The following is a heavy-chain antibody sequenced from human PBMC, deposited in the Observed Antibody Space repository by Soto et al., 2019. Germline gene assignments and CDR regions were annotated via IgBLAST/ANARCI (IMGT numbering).Heavy chain of an antibody. CDR1: GYTFTSYA. J-gene: IGHJ6*03. V-gene: IGHV1-3*01. D-gene: IGHD3-9*01. CDR3: ARGSYYDILTAMDV. Sequence: ASVKVSCKASGYTFTSYAMHWVRQAPGQRLEWMGWINAGNGNTGYAQKFQGRVTMTRNTSISTAYMELSSLRSEDTAVYYCARGSYYDILTAMDVWGKGTTVTVSS. CDR2: INAGNGNT.